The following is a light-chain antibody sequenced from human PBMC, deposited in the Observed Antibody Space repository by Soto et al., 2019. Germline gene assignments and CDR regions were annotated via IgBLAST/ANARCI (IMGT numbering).Light chain of an antibody. CDR2: AAS. CDR1: QGISTY. V-gene: IGKV1-39*01. Sequence: DIQMTQSPSSLSESAGDRVNITCRASQGISTYLNWYQQKPGKAPKLLIYAASSLQSGVPSRFSGSGSETDFTLTISSLQPEDFATYSCQQSYSTTWTFGQGTKVDIK. CDR3: QQSYSTTWT. J-gene: IGKJ1*01.